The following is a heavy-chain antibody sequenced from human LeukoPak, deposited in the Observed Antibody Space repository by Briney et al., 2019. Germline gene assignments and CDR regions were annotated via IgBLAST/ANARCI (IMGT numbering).Heavy chain of an antibody. V-gene: IGHV3-30*04. Sequence: GGSLRLSCAASGFTFSSYAMHWVRQAPGKGLEWVAVISYDGSNKYYADSVKGRFTISRDNSKNTLYLQMNSLRAEDTAVYYCARPVSGNYYLYYYYYMDVWGKGTTVTVSS. CDR3: ARPVSGNYYLYYYYYMDV. J-gene: IGHJ6*03. CDR1: GFTFSSYA. CDR2: ISYDGSNK. D-gene: IGHD1-26*01.